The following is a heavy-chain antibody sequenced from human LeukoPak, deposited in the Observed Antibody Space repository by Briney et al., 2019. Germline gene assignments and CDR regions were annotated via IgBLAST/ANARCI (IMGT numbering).Heavy chain of an antibody. J-gene: IGHJ5*02. CDR2: ISYDGSNK. CDR1: GFTFSSYG. V-gene: IGHV3-30*03. Sequence: GGSLRLSCAASGFTFSSYGMHWVRQAPGKGLEWVAVISYDGSNKYYADSVKGRFTISRDNSKNTLYLQMNSLRAEDTAVYYWASITSPFDAWGQGTLVTVSS. CDR3: ASITSPFDA. D-gene: IGHD3-10*01.